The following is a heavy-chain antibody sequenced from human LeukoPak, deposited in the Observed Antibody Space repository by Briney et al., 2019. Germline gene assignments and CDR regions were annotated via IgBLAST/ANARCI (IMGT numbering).Heavy chain of an antibody. Sequence: ASVTVSCTASGYTFTSYAIHWVRPAPGQRLEWMGWISAGNGNTKYSQNFQGRITFISNTSATTAFMELSSLRSEDAAVYYCARDSGSGSNDYWGQGTLVTVSS. J-gene: IGHJ4*02. D-gene: IGHD1-26*01. V-gene: IGHV1-3*01. CDR3: ARDSGSGSNDY. CDR2: ISAGNGNT. CDR1: GYTFTSYA.